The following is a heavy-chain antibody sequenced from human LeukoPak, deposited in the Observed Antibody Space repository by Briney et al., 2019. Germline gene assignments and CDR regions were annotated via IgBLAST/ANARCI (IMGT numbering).Heavy chain of an antibody. J-gene: IGHJ4*02. V-gene: IGHV3-7*01. CDR1: GFTFSSYS. CDR3: ARDHDGKDC. Sequence: PGGSLRLSCAASGFTFSSYSMNWVRQAPGKGLEWVTNINQDGNQKYYEDAVKGRFNVSRDNAKNSLYLHMNGLRADDTAIYYCARDHDGKDCWGQGTLVTVSS. CDR2: INQDGNQK. D-gene: IGHD1-1*01.